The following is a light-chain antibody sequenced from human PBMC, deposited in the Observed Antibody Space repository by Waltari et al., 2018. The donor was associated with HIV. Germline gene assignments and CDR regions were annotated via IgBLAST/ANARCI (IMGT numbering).Light chain of an antibody. CDR2: HAS. V-gene: IGKV6-21*01. CDR1: QSIGSK. CDR3: HQSDSLPWT. J-gene: IGKJ1*01. Sequence: EIVLTQSPEFQSVTPTEKVTITCRASQSIGSKLHWYQQKPDQSPKLLIKHASQSFSGVPSGFSGSGSGTEFTLTINGLEAEDVATYYCHQSDSLPWTFGQGSKVEIK.